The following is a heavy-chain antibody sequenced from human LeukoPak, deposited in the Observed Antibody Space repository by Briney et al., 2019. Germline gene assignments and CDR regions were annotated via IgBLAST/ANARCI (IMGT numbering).Heavy chain of an antibody. CDR1: GGSISSYY. D-gene: IGHD3-22*01. CDR2: IYHSGST. J-gene: IGHJ3*02. Sequence: PSETLSLTCTVSGGSISSYYWGWIRQPPGKGLEWIGSIYHSGSTYYNPSLKSRVTISVDTSKNQFSLKLSSVTAADTAVYYCARAAGAVVSPLDIWGQGTMVTVSS. V-gene: IGHV4-38-2*02. CDR3: ARAAGAVVSPLDI.